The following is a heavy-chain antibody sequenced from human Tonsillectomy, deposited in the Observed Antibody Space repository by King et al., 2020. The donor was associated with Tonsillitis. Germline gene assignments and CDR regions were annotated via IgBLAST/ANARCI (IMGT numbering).Heavy chain of an antibody. CDR1: GGSINSDNYY. V-gene: IGHV4-30-4*01. CDR2: IYYSGST. J-gene: IGHJ6*03. Sequence: VQLQESGPGLVKPSQTLSLTCTVSGGSINSDNYYWRWIRQPPGKGLEWIGYIYYSGSTYYNPSLKSRLTISVDTSNNQFSLKLSSVTAADTAVYYCARFYGGYSGGYYYYYIDVWGQGTTVTVSS. CDR3: ARFYGGYSGGYYYYYIDV. D-gene: IGHD4-23*01.